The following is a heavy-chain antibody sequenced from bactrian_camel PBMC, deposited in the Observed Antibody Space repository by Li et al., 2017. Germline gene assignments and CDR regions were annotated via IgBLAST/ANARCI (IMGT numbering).Heavy chain of an antibody. CDR3: ATERWKAGDRSEARTWRY. D-gene: IGHD3*01. CDR1: GFTLSSYR. V-gene: IGHV3S1*01. Sequence: HVQLVESGGGLVQPGGSLRLSCAAYGFTLSSYRTYWVRQAPGKGLEWVSIINRGGTTYYADSMKGRFTISRDNATNTVYLQMNSLKPEDTAVYYCATERWKAGDRSEARTWRYWGHGTQVTVS. J-gene: IGHJ4*01. CDR2: INRGGTT.